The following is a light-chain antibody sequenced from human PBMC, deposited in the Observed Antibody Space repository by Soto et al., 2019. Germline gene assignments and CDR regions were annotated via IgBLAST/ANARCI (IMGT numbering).Light chain of an antibody. CDR1: NSDVGGYNY. V-gene: IGLV2-8*01. Sequence: QSALTQPPSASGSLGQSVTLSCTGTNSDVGGYNYVSWYQQRPGRAPKLIIYDVNKWPSGVPARFFGSKSGYTASLTVSGLRAEDEADYYCSSYSGSVSFVFGTGTKLTVL. CDR2: DVN. CDR3: SSYSGSVSFV. J-gene: IGLJ1*01.